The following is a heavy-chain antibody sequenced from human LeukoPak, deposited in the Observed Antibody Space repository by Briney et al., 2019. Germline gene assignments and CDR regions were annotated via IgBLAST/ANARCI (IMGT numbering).Heavy chain of an antibody. CDR2: VSKSGST. CDR1: GGSITSHF. Sequence: NSSETLSLTCTVSGGSITSHFWTWIRQAPGKGLEWLGYVSKSGSTNYNPSLQSRITFSLDTSKNQFSLKLTSVTAADTAVYFCARDDYGVFDAFDVWGQGTVVTVSS. D-gene: IGHD5-12*01. J-gene: IGHJ3*01. V-gene: IGHV4-59*08. CDR3: ARDDYGVFDAFDV.